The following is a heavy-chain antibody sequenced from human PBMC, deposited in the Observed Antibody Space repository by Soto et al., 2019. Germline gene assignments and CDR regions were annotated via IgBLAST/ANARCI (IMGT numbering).Heavy chain of an antibody. D-gene: IGHD1-1*01. CDR2: IYYSGST. Sequence: QVRLQESGPGLVKPSETLSLTCTVSGGSISSYYWSWIRQPPGKGLEWIGYIYYSGSTNYNPSLKSRVTISVDTSKNQFSLKLSSATAADTAVYYCARRYGGNLDYWGQGTLVTVSS. CDR3: ARRYGGNLDY. CDR1: GGSISSYY. J-gene: IGHJ4*02. V-gene: IGHV4-59*08.